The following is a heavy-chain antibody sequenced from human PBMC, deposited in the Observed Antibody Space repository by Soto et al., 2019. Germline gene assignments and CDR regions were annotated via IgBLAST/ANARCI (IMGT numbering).Heavy chain of an antibody. CDR2: IYYSGRT. Sequence: TLSLPCTVSGVSVSSGGYDWSWIRQHPGKGLEWIGNIYYSGRTYYNPSLKSRVILSVDTSKNHFSLTLRSVTAADSAMYYCASVIGGDSDYYFDFWGQGALGTVS. CDR1: GVSVSSGGYD. V-gene: IGHV4-31*03. D-gene: IGHD2-21*02. J-gene: IGHJ4*02. CDR3: ASVIGGDSDYYFDF.